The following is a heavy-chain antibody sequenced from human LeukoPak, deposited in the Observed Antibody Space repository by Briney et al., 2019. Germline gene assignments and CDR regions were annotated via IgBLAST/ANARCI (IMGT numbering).Heavy chain of an antibody. CDR3: ARAYYDFWSGYSK. Sequence: QTGGSLRLSCAASGFTFSSYWMSWVRQAPGKGLEWVANIKQDGSEKYYVDSVKGRFTISRDNSKNSLYLQMNSLRAEDTAVYYCARAYYDFWSGYSKWGQGTLVTVSS. CDR1: GFTFSSYW. J-gene: IGHJ4*02. V-gene: IGHV3-7*01. D-gene: IGHD3-3*01. CDR2: IKQDGSEK.